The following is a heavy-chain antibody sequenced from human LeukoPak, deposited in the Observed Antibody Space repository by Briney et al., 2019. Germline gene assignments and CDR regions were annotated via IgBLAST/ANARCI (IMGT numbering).Heavy chain of an antibody. J-gene: IGHJ4*02. CDR1: GFTFSSYA. CDR2: ISYDGSNK. D-gene: IGHD1-26*01. V-gene: IGHV3-30-3*01. Sequence: PGGSLGLSCAASGFTFSSYAMHWVRQAPGKGLEWVAVISYDGSNKYYADSVKGRFTISRDNSKNTLYLQMNSLRAEDTAVYYCARDLTYNIVGATPGDYWGQGTLVTVSS. CDR3: ARDLTYNIVGATPGDY.